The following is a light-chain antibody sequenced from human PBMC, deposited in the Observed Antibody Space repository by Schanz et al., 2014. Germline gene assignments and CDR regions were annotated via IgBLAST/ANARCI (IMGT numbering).Light chain of an antibody. CDR1: QSVSNT. CDR3: HQYGTSWWT. Sequence: EIVMTQSPATLSVSPGERATLSCRASQSVSNTLAWYQQKPGQAPRLLIDAASTRVTGVPDRFRGSGSVTKFTLTISSLEPEDSAVYYCHQYGTSWWTFGQGTKVEVK. CDR2: AAS. V-gene: IGKV3D-15*01. J-gene: IGKJ1*01.